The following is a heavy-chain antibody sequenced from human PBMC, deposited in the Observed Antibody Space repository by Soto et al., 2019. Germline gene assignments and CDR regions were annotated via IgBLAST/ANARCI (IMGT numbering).Heavy chain of an antibody. Sequence: GASVKVSCKASGGTFSSYAISWVRQAPGQGLEWMGGIIPIFGTANYAQKFQGRVTITADESTSTAYMELSSLRSEDTAVYYCARDQSGAGDYYGMDVWGQGTTVTVS. CDR1: GGTFSSYA. D-gene: IGHD3-3*01. CDR2: IIPIFGTA. J-gene: IGHJ6*02. V-gene: IGHV1-69*13. CDR3: ARDQSGAGDYYGMDV.